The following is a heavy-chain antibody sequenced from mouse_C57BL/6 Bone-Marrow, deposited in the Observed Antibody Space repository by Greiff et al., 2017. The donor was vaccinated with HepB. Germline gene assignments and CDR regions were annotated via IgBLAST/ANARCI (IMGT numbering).Heavy chain of an antibody. CDR3: ARGGLITTVPFAY. Sequence: QVHVKQPGAELVKPGASVKLSCKASGYTFTSYWMHWVKQRPGQGLEWIGMIHPNSGSTNYNEKFKSKATLTVDKSSSTAYMQLSSLTSEDSAVYYCARGGLITTVPFAYWGQGTLVTVSA. CDR2: IHPNSGST. J-gene: IGHJ3*01. CDR1: GYTFTSYW. V-gene: IGHV1-64*01. D-gene: IGHD1-1*01.